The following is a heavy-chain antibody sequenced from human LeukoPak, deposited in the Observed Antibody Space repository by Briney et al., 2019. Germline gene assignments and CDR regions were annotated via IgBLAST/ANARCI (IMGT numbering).Heavy chain of an antibody. CDR2: IYTSGST. J-gene: IGHJ4*02. CDR1: GGSISSGSYY. V-gene: IGHV4-61*02. Sequence: SETLSLTCTVSGGSISSGSYYWSWIRQPAGKGLEWIGRIYTSGSTNYNPSLKSRVTISVDTSKNQFSLELSSVTAADTAVYYCARDRVGWWELNRTALSYWGQGTLVTVSS. CDR3: ARDRVGWWELNRTALSY. D-gene: IGHD1-26*01.